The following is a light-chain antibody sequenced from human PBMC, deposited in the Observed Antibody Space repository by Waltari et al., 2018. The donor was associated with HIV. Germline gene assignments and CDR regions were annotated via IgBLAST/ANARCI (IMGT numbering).Light chain of an antibody. CDR2: AAS. J-gene: IGKJ3*01. CDR1: QGISSY. CDR3: QQLNSYPPMVT. Sequence: DIQLTQSPSFLSASVGDRVTITCRASQGISSYLAWYQQKPGKAPKLLIYAASTLQSGVPSRFGGSGSGTEFTLTISSLQPEDFATYYCQQLNSYPPMVTFGPGTKVDIK. V-gene: IGKV1-9*01.